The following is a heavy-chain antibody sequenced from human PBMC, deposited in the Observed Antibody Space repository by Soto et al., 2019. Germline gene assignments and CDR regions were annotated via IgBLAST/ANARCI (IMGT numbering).Heavy chain of an antibody. CDR2: IYHSGSP. CDR3: ARKPDVATAKVGGGYVFDV. V-gene: IGHV4-4*02. J-gene: IGHJ3*01. CDR1: SGSIFTTNW. Sequence: QVQLQESGPGLVKPSGTLSLTCAASSGSIFTTNWWSWVRQSPGRGLQWIGDIYHSGSPKYNPSLKSRVSISIDKSKDLFFLNLPSVTAADTAVYNCARKPDVATAKVGGGYVFDVWGQGTMVTVSS. D-gene: IGHD3-16*01.